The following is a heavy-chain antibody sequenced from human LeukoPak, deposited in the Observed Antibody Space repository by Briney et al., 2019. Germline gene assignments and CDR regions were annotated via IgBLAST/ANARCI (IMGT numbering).Heavy chain of an antibody. CDR2: IYYSGST. CDR1: GGSISSYY. Sequence: PSETLSLTCTASGGSISSYYWSWIRQPPGKGLEWIGYIYYSGSTNYNPSLKSRVTISVDTSKNQFSLKLSSVTAADTAVYYCARHEATSLPRPHLYHWGQGTLVTVSS. D-gene: IGHD1-26*01. V-gene: IGHV4-59*08. J-gene: IGHJ1*01. CDR3: ARHEATSLPRPHLYH.